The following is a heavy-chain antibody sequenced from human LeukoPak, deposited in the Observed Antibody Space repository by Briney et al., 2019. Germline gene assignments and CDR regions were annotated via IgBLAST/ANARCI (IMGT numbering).Heavy chain of an antibody. Sequence: GGSLRLSCAASGFTFSSYSMNWVRQASGKGLEWVSSISSSSSYIYYADSVKGRFTISRDNAKNSLYLQMNSLRAEDTAVYYCARDMAYGSGSYPPWFDPWGQRTLVTVSS. CDR3: ARDMAYGSGSYPPWFDP. J-gene: IGHJ5*02. CDR2: ISSSSSYI. V-gene: IGHV3-21*01. CDR1: GFTFSSYS. D-gene: IGHD3-10*01.